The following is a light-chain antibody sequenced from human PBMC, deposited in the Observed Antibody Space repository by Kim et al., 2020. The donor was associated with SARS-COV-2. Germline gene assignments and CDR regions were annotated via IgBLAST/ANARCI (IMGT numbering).Light chain of an antibody. V-gene: IGLV3-1*01. J-gene: IGLJ2*01. Sequence: SYELTQPPSVSVSPGQTASITCSGDKLGDKYACWYQQKPGQSPVLVIYQDSKRPSGIPERFSGSNSGNTATLTISGTQAMDEADYYCQAWDSSNSYVFGRGTQLTVL. CDR1: KLGDKY. CDR3: QAWDSSNSYV. CDR2: QDS.